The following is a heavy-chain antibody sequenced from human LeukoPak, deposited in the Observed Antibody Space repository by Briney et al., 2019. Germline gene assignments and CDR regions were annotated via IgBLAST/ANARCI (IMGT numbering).Heavy chain of an antibody. CDR1: GFTFSSYA. CDR3: AKASKVAGPATEV. J-gene: IGHJ4*02. Sequence: GGSLRLSCAASGFTFSSYAMHWVRQAPGKGLEWVAVISYDGSNKYYADSVKGRFTISRDNSKNTLYLQMNSLRAEDTAVYYCAKASKVAGPATEVWGQGTLVTVSS. V-gene: IGHV3-30*04. CDR2: ISYDGSNK. D-gene: IGHD6-19*01.